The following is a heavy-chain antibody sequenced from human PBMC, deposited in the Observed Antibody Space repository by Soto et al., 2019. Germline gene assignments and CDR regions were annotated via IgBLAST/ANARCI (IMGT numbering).Heavy chain of an antibody. J-gene: IGHJ6*02. V-gene: IGHV1-18*01. Sequence: GLEWMGWISAYNGNTNYAQKLQGRVTMTTDTSTSTAYMELRSLRSDDTAVYYCARDYCSGGSCYSDYYYGMDVWGQGTTVTVSS. CDR3: ARDYCSGGSCYSDYYYGMDV. D-gene: IGHD2-15*01. CDR2: ISAYNGNT.